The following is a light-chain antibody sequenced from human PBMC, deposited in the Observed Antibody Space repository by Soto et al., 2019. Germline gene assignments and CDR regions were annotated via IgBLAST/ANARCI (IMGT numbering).Light chain of an antibody. CDR2: GAS. J-gene: IGKJ4*01. V-gene: IGKV1-39*01. CDR3: QQSYTVPRLT. Sequence: IQMTQSPSSLSASVGDRVTITCRASQSISTYLNWYQQKPGKAPNLLIYGASNLQSGVSSRFSSSGSGTDYTLTISNLQPEDYATYYCQQSYTVPRLTFGGGTKVEIK. CDR1: QSISTY.